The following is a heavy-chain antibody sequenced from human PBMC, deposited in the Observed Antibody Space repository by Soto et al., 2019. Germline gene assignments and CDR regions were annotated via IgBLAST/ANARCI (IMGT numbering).Heavy chain of an antibody. CDR1: GYTFTDYG. CDR3: AREYCTSSSCYGSDF. D-gene: IGHD2-2*01. J-gene: IGHJ4*02. CDR2: ISTYNGDT. V-gene: IGHV1-18*01. Sequence: QVQLVQSGAEVKKPGASVKVSCKASGYTFTDYGISWVRQAPGQGLEWMGWISTYNGDTKYTRNFRGRVTMTADTSTTTAYMELTSLISDDTAIYYCAREYCTSSSCYGSDFWGQGTLVTVSS.